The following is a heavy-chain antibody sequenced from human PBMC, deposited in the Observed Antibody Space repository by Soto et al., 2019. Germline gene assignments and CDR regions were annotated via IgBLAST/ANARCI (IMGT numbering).Heavy chain of an antibody. Sequence: QVQLVESGGGVVQPGRSLRLSCAASGFTFSSYGMHWVRQAPGKGLEWVAVIWYDGSNKYYADSVKGRFTISRDNSKNTLYLQMNSLRAEDTAVYYCAREPRQEYYYDSSGYYLDYWGQGTLVTVSS. CDR1: GFTFSSYG. V-gene: IGHV3-33*01. CDR2: IWYDGSNK. J-gene: IGHJ4*02. CDR3: AREPRQEYYYDSSGYYLDY. D-gene: IGHD3-22*01.